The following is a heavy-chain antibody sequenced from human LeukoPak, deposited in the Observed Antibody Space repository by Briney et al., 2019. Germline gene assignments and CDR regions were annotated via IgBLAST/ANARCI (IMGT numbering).Heavy chain of an antibody. CDR3: AKRGSYWEFDY. J-gene: IGHJ4*02. Sequence: GGSLRLSCAASGFIFSSYAFHWVRQVPGKGLEYVSSIGSNGASTYYADSVKGRFTISRDNSKNTLYLQMNSLRAEDTAVYYCAKRGSYWEFDYWGQGTLVTVSS. V-gene: IGHV3-64*04. CDR1: GFIFSSYA. CDR2: IGSNGAST. D-gene: IGHD1-26*01.